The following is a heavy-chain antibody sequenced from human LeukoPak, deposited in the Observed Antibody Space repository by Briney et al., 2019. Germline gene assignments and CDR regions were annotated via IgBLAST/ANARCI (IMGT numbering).Heavy chain of an antibody. Sequence: PSGTLSFTCTVSGGSISSYYWSWIRQPAGKGLEWIGRIYTSGSTNYNPSLKSRVTMSVDTSKNQFSLKLSSVTAGDTAVYYCARGAVAGIFDYWGQGTLVTVSS. J-gene: IGHJ4*02. D-gene: IGHD6-19*01. CDR2: IYTSGST. CDR1: GGSISSYY. V-gene: IGHV4-4*07. CDR3: ARGAVAGIFDY.